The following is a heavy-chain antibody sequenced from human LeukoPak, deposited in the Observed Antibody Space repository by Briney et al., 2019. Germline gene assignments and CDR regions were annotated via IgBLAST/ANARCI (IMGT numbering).Heavy chain of an antibody. J-gene: IGHJ4*02. D-gene: IGHD3-10*01. Sequence: SVKVSCKASGGTFSSYAISWVRQAPGQGLEWMGRIIPIFGTANYAQRFQGRVTITTDESTSTAYMELSSLRSEDTAVYYCAREFGVQGVMPYYFDYWGQGTLVTVSS. CDR3: AREFGVQGVMPYYFDY. CDR2: IIPIFGTA. CDR1: GGTFSSYA. V-gene: IGHV1-69*05.